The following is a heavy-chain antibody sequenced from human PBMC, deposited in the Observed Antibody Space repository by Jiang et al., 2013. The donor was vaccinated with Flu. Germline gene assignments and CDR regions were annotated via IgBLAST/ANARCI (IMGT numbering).Heavy chain of an antibody. CDR3: ARDPSQRYYDFWSGYYPNYYYYGMDV. Sequence: GPGLVKPSETLSLTCTVSGGSISSYYWSWIRQPPGKGLEWIGYIYYSGSTNYNPSLKSRVTISVDTSKNQFSLKLSSVTAADTAVYYCARDPSQRYYDFWSGYYPNYYYYGMDVWG. CDR2: IYYSGST. V-gene: IGHV4-59*13. D-gene: IGHD3-3*01. CDR1: GGSISSYY. J-gene: IGHJ6*01.